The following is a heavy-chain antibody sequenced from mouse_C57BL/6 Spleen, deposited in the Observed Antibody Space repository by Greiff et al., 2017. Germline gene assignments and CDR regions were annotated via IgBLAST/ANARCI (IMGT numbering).Heavy chain of an antibody. Sequence: VKVVESGPGLVQPSQSLSITCTVSGFSLTSYGVHWVRPPPGKGLEWLGVIWSGGSTDYNAAFISRLSISKDNSKSQVFFNMNSLQADDTAIYYCANDYSNYAMDYWGQGTSVTVFS. J-gene: IGHJ4*01. CDR1: GFSLTSYG. D-gene: IGHD2-5*01. V-gene: IGHV2-4*01. CDR3: ANDYSNYAMDY. CDR2: IWSGGST.